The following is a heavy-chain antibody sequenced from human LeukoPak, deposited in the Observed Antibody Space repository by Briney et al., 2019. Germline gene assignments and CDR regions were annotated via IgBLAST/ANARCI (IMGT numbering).Heavy chain of an antibody. CDR2: ISSDGSKN. V-gene: IGHV3-30*04. J-gene: IGHJ4*02. D-gene: IGHD1-1*01. CDR1: GFTFSSYA. CDR3: VKGLVQTTMSYSVDY. Sequence: PGRSLRLSCAASGFTFSSYAVHWVRQAPGKGLEWVALISSDGSKNIYADPVKGRFTVSRDNSKNTLYLQMNSLRAEDTAVYYCVKGLVQTTMSYSVDYWGQGALVTVSS.